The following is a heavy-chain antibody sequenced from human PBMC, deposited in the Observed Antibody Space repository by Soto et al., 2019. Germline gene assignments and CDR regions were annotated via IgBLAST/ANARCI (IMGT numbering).Heavy chain of an antibody. CDR2: INSDGTTI. CDR3: ARAGWYRFDY. J-gene: IGHJ4*02. D-gene: IGHD6-19*01. CDR1: GFTFSNYW. Sequence: TGGSLRLSCAASGFTFSNYWVHWVHQAPGKGLMWVSRINSDGTTINYADSVEGRFTISRDNAKNTLFLQMNSLRVEDTAVYYCARAGWYRFDYWGQGTLVTVSS. V-gene: IGHV3-74*01.